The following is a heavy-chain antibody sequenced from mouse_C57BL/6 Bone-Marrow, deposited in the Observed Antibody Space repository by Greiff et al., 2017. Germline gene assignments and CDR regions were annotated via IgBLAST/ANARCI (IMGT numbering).Heavy chain of an antibody. Sequence: QVHVKQSGAELARPGASVKLSCKASGYTFTSYGISWVKQRTGQGLEWIGEIYPRSGNTYYNEKFKGKATLTADKSSSTAYMELRSLTSEDSAVYFCARGGLGREDYWGQGTSVTVSS. V-gene: IGHV1-81*01. J-gene: IGHJ4*01. D-gene: IGHD4-1*01. CDR1: GYTFTSYG. CDR3: ARGGLGREDY. CDR2: IYPRSGNT.